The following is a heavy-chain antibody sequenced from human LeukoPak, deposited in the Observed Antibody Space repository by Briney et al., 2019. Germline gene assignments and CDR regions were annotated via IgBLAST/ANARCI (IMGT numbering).Heavy chain of an antibody. J-gene: IGHJ4*02. CDR1: GFTFSSYA. CDR3: ARAKYCSSTSCYWSEY. CDR2: INTDGSST. V-gene: IGHV3-74*01. D-gene: IGHD2-2*01. Sequence: GGSLRLSCAASGFTFSSYAMSWVRQAPGKGLVWVSRINTDGSSTSYADSVKGRFTISRDNAKNTLYLQMNSLRAEDTAVYYCARAKYCSSTSCYWSEYWGQGTLVTVSS.